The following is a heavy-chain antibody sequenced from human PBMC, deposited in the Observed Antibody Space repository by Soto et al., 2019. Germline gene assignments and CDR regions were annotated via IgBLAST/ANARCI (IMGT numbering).Heavy chain of an antibody. CDR1: SGSISFYY. CDR3: ARRYGGTFDY. Sequence: SETLSLTCTVSSGSISFYYWSWIRQPPGKGLEWIGYIYYSGSTNYNPSLKSRVTISVDTSKNQFSLKLSSVTAADTAVYYCARRYGGTFDYWGQGTLVTVSS. V-gene: IGHV4-59*08. D-gene: IGHD2-15*01. CDR2: IYYSGST. J-gene: IGHJ4*02.